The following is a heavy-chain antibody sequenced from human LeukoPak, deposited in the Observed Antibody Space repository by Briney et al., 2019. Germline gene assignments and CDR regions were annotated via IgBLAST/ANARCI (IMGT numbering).Heavy chain of an antibody. D-gene: IGHD2-15*01. V-gene: IGHV5-51*01. CDR2: IFPRDSNT. CDR3: ARHGLFGCNDVGCYRSFFYYGIDV. CDR1: GHDFPDYW. J-gene: IGHJ6*02. Sequence: GESLKISCRASGHDFPDYWIGWVRQMPGKGLEWMGIIFPRDSNTVYGPSFQGQVTILVDTSISTAYLQWSSLKASDTAIYYCARHGLFGCNDVGCYRSFFYYGIDVWGQGTAVTVSS.